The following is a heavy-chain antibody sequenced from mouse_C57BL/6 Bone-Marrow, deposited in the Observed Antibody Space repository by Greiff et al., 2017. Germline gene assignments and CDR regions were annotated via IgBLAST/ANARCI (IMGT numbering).Heavy chain of an antibody. Sequence: VQLQQPGAELVKPGASVKLSCKASGYTFTSYWMHWVKQRPGQGLEWIGMIHPNSGSTNYNEKFKSKATLTVDKSSSTAYMQLSSMTSEDSAVYYCARTSYLWFAYWGQGTLVTVSA. D-gene: IGHD2-12*01. CDR2: IHPNSGST. J-gene: IGHJ3*01. CDR1: GYTFTSYW. V-gene: IGHV1-64*01. CDR3: ARTSYLWFAY.